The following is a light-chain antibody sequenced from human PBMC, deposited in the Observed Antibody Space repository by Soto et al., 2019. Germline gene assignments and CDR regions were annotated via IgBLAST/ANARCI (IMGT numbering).Light chain of an antibody. J-gene: IGLJ3*02. V-gene: IGLV2-8*01. CDR2: EVN. Sequence: QSALTQPPSASGSPGQSVTISCTATSSDVGNYNYVSWYQQHPGKVPKLMIYEVNKGPSGVPDRFSGSKSGNTASLTVSGLQAADEADYYCSSYAGNHKVFGGGTKLTVL. CDR3: SSYAGNHKV. CDR1: SSDVGNYNY.